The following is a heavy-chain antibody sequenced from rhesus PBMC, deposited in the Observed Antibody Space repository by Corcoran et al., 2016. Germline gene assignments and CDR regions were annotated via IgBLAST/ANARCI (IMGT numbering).Heavy chain of an antibody. CDR2: IYGSTTNT. CDR3: ARAGTTFQYYYGLDS. D-gene: IGHD1-26*01. CDR1: GGSISDSYR. J-gene: IGHJ6*01. V-gene: IGHV4S10*01. Sequence: QVQLQESGPGVVKPSETLSLTCAVSGGSISDSYRWSWIRQPPGKGLEWIGYIYGSTTNTNYNPSLKSRVTISKDTSKNQFSLKLSSVTAADTAVYYCARAGTTFQYYYGLDSWGQGVVVTVSS.